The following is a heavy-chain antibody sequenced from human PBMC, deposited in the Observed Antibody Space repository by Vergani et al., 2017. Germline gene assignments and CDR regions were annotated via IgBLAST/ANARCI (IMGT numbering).Heavy chain of an antibody. CDR2: INPNSGGT. CDR1: GYTFTGYY. Sequence: QVQLVQSGAEVKKPGASVKVSCKASGYTFTGYYMHWVRQAPGQGLEWMGWINPNSGGTNYAQKFQGWVTMTRDTSISTAYMELSSLRSEDTAVYYCARLTERSSWYLGNWFDPWGQGTLVTVSS. V-gene: IGHV1-2*04. CDR3: ARLTERSSWYLGNWFDP. D-gene: IGHD6-13*01. J-gene: IGHJ5*02.